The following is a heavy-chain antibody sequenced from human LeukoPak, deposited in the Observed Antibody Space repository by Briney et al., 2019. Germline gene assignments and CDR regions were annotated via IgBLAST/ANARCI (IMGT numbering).Heavy chain of an antibody. J-gene: IGHJ3*02. Sequence: GESLKISCKGSGYSFTSYWIGWVRPMPGKGLEWMGIIYPGDSDTRYSPSFQGQVTISADKSISTAYLQWSSLKSSDTAMYSCARPTPTVTHGAFDIWGQGTTVTVSS. D-gene: IGHD4-17*01. CDR1: GYSFTSYW. CDR3: ARPTPTVTHGAFDI. CDR2: IYPGDSDT. V-gene: IGHV5-51*01.